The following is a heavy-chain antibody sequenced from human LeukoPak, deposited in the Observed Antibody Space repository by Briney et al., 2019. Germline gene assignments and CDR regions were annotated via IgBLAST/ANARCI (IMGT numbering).Heavy chain of an antibody. V-gene: IGHV3-23*01. D-gene: IGHD5-12*01. Sequence: GGSLRLSCAASGFTFSSYAMSWVRQAPGKGLEWVSAISGSGGSTYYADSVKGRFTISRDNTKNTLYLQMNSLRAEDTAVYYCAKDGDSGPNFDYWGQGTLVTVSS. CDR1: GFTFSSYA. J-gene: IGHJ4*02. CDR2: ISGSGGST. CDR3: AKDGDSGPNFDY.